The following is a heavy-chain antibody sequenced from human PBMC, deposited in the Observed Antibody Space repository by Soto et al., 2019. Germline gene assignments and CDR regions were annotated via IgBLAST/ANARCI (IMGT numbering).Heavy chain of an antibody. V-gene: IGHV5-51*01. Sequence: PGWSLKISCQGSGYAFSSYWIAWVRQMPGKGLEWMGIIYPGDSDTRYSPSFQGQVTISVDKSTTTAYLQWSSLKASDTAMYYCARGYCTATICDPWFDPWGQGTLVTVSS. D-gene: IGHD2-8*02. CDR1: GYAFSSYW. J-gene: IGHJ5*02. CDR3: ARGYCTATICDPWFDP. CDR2: IYPGDSDT.